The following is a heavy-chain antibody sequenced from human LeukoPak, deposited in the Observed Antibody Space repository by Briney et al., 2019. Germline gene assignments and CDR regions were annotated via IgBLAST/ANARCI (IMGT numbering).Heavy chain of an antibody. V-gene: IGHV1-18*01. J-gene: IGHJ4*01. Sequence: ASVRVSCKASGYTFNSYGICWVRRGPGQWLEWIGWIASSNGNIKYAEKLQGIVTMTTDTSTSTAYMDLRSLRSDDTAVYYCARDGVSGHFDYWGGGTVVTVSS. CDR1: GYTFNSYG. CDR2: IASSNGNI. D-gene: IGHD3-3*01. CDR3: ARDGVSGHFDY.